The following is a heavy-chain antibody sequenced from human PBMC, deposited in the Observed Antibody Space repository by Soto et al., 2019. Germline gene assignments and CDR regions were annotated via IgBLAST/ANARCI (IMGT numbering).Heavy chain of an antibody. J-gene: IGHJ4*02. CDR2: IDGSGTTK. V-gene: IGHV3-48*03. CDR1: GFTFNDFE. CDR3: ARGFGRFNY. Sequence: EVQLLESGGGLVQPGGSLRLSCGVSGFTFNDFEMNWVRQAPGKGLEWLAYIDGSGTTKKYADSVRGRFTISRDNPNNSLFLQMSSLSAADTAIDYCARGFGRFNYWGQGNLVSVSS. D-gene: IGHD3-10*01.